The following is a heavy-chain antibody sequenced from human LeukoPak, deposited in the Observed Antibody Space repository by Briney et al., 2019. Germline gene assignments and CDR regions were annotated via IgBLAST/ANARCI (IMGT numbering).Heavy chain of an antibody. D-gene: IGHD6-13*01. Sequence: GGSLRLSCAASGSTFSSYAMHWVRQAPGKGLEWVAVISYDGSNKYYADSVKGRFTISRDNSKSTLYLQMNSLRAEDTAVYYCARDPYSSSWLDYWGQGTLVTVSS. CDR2: ISYDGSNK. CDR3: ARDPYSSSWLDY. CDR1: GSTFSSYA. J-gene: IGHJ4*02. V-gene: IGHV3-30*04.